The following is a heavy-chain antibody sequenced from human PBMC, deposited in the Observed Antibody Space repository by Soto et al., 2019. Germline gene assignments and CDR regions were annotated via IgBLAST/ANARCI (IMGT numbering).Heavy chain of an antibody. D-gene: IGHD6-13*01. Sequence: SETLSLTCAVYGGSFSGYYWSWIRQPPGKGLEWIGEINHSGSTNYNPSLKSRVTISVDTSKNQFSLKLSSVTAADTAVYYCARGQSYSVFMLSYGMDVCGRGTTVTVSS. CDR3: ARGQSYSVFMLSYGMDV. J-gene: IGHJ6*02. CDR1: GGSFSGYY. V-gene: IGHV4-34*01. CDR2: INHSGST.